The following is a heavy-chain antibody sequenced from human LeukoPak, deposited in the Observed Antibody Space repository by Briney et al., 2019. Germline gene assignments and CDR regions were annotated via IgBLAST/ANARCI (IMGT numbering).Heavy chain of an antibody. CDR1: GFTFSSYA. J-gene: IGHJ3*02. Sequence: PGGSLRLSCAASGFTFSSYAMSWVRQAPGKGLEWVSAISGSGGSTYYADSVKGRFTISRDNSKNTLYLQMNSLRAEDTAVYYCAKDSSYSSSWSEGGDAFDIWGQGTMVTVSS. CDR2: ISGSGGST. D-gene: IGHD6-13*01. CDR3: AKDSSYSSSWSEGGDAFDI. V-gene: IGHV3-23*01.